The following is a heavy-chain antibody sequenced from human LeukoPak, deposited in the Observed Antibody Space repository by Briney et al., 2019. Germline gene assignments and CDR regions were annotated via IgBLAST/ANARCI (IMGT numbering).Heavy chain of an antibody. CDR1: GGTFSSYA. V-gene: IGHV1-69*13. CDR2: IIPIFGTA. CDR3: AGIAAAQYFDY. J-gene: IGHJ4*02. Sequence: GASVKVSCKASGGTFSSYAISWVRQAPGQGLEWMGGIIPIFGTANYAQRFQGRVTITADESTSTAYMELSSLRSEDTAVYYCAGIAAAQYFDYWGQGTLVTVSS. D-gene: IGHD6-13*01.